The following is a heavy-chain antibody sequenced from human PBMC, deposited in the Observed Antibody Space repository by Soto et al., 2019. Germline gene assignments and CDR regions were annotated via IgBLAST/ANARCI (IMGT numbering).Heavy chain of an antibody. CDR3: ARYRAAPPGAYYYGMDV. V-gene: IGHV4-59*01. CDR2: IYYSGST. CDR1: VGSISSYY. D-gene: IGHD6-6*01. J-gene: IGHJ6*02. Sequence: SETLSLTCTVSVGSISSYYLSWIRPPPGKGLEWIGYIYYSGSTSYNRSLKSRVTISVDTSKNQFSLKLSSVTAADTAVYYCARYRAAPPGAYYYGMDVWGQGTTVTVSS.